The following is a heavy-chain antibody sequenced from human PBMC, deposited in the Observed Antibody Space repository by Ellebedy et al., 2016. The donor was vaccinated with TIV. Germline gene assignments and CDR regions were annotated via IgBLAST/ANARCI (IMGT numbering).Heavy chain of an antibody. D-gene: IGHD4-17*01. J-gene: IGHJ5*02. CDR1: GFNFRSYW. Sequence: GGSLRLSCAASGFNFRSYWMTWVRQAPGKGLEWVAKIRQEGDEIYYVESVKGRFTISRDNAKNSLFLKMNSLRGEETAVYYCARRASYGDYAVQVNPWFDPWGQGTLVTVSS. V-gene: IGHV3-7*01. CDR2: IRQEGDEI. CDR3: ARRASYGDYAVQVNPWFDP.